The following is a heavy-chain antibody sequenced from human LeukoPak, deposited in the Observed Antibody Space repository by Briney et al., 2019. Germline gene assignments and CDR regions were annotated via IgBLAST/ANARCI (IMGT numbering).Heavy chain of an antibody. Sequence: GGSLRLSCAASGFTFSSYWMSWVRQAPGKGLEWVANIKQDGSEKYYVDSVKGRFTISRDNSKNSLYLQMNSLRAEDTAVYYCARALIGYYFDYWGQGTLVTVSS. J-gene: IGHJ4*02. CDR3: ARALIGYYFDY. CDR2: IKQDGSEK. D-gene: IGHD2-8*01. CDR1: GFTFSSYW. V-gene: IGHV3-7*01.